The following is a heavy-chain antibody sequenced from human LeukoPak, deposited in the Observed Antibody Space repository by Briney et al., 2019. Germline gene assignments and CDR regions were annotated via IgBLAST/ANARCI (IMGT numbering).Heavy chain of an antibody. CDR1: GFTFSSYG. V-gene: IGHV3-33*06. D-gene: IGHD3-22*01. CDR2: IWYDGSNK. J-gene: IGHJ4*02. Sequence: GGSLRLSCAASGFTFSSYGMHWVRQAPGKGLEWVAVIWYDGSNKYYADSVKGQFTLSRDNSKNTLYLRMNSLRAEDTALYYCAKDVGFSSAWPPDYWGQGTLVTVSS. CDR3: AKDVGFSSAWPPDY.